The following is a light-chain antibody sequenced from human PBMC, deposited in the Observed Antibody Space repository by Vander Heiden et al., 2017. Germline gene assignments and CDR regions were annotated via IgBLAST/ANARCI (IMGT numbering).Light chain of an antibody. V-gene: IGKV1D-13*01. CDR1: QGISSA. Sequence: AIQLTQSPSSLSASVGDRVTITCRASQGISSALAWYQQKPGKPPKLLIYDASSLESGVPSRFSGSGSGTDFTLTISSLQPEDFATYYCQQFNNYPLTFGPGTRLEIK. CDR2: DAS. CDR3: QQFNNYPLT. J-gene: IGKJ5*01.